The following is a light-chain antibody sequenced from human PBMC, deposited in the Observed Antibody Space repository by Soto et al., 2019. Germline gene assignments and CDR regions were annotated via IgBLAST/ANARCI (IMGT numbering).Light chain of an antibody. Sequence: EIVLTQSPGTLSLSPGERDTLSCRASQSVSRSYLSWYQQKPGQAPRLLIYGASSRATGIPDRFSGSGSGTDFSLTISKLEPEDSAVYYCQQYDGSPPFTFGPGTKVDIK. V-gene: IGKV3-20*01. CDR1: QSVSRSY. J-gene: IGKJ3*01. CDR2: GAS. CDR3: QQYDGSPPFT.